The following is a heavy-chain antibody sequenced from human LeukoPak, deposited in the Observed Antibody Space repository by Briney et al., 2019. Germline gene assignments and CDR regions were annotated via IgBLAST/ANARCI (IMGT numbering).Heavy chain of an antibody. CDR3: TRLAYYDFSGGSPDAFDI. J-gene: IGHJ3*02. Sequence: PGGSLSLSCAASGFTFSGSAMHSVRQPSGKGLDWVGRIRSKANSYATAYAASVKGRVTISRDDSKNTAYLQMNSLNTEDTAVYYCTRLAYYDFSGGSPDAFDIWGQGTMVTVSS. CDR2: IRSKANSYAT. D-gene: IGHD3-3*01. V-gene: IGHV3-73*01. CDR1: GFTFSGSA.